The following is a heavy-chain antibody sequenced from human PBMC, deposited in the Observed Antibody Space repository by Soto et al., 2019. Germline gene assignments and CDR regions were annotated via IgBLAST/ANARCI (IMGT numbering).Heavy chain of an antibody. J-gene: IGHJ6*02. CDR3: ARDGYCVSSSCSFLPDF. CDR1: GFTFSSYG. D-gene: IGHD2-2*03. Sequence: EVQLVESGGDLVQPGGSLRLSCVASGFTFSSYGRNWVRQGPGKGLEWLSSISKSGTTTYYADSVKGRFTISRDNAKNSLYLKMNSLRDEDMAVYYCARDGYCVSSSCSFLPDFWGQGTTVTVSS. CDR2: ISKSGTTT. V-gene: IGHV3-48*02.